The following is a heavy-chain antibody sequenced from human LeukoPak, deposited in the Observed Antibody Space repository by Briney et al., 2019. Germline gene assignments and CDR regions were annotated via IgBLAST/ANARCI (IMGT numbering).Heavy chain of an antibody. Sequence: PGGSLRLACAASGFSFSTYAMHWVRQAPEKGLEFVSAMSSDGTYINYADSVKGRFTISRDNSKNTLFLQMSGLRAEDTAVYYCVKKKGGYSAYDGWGQGTLVTVSS. CDR1: GFSFSTYA. CDR3: VKKKGGYSAYDG. CDR2: MSSDGTYI. D-gene: IGHD5-12*01. J-gene: IGHJ4*02. V-gene: IGHV3-64D*09.